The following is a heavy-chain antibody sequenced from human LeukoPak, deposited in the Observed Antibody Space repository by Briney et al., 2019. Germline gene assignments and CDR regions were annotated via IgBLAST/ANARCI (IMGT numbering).Heavy chain of an antibody. CDR2: INPNSGGT. V-gene: IGHV1-2*02. CDR1: GYTFTGYY. J-gene: IGHJ4*02. D-gene: IGHD3-10*01. Sequence: GASVKVSCKASGYTFTGYYMRWVRQAPGQGLEWMGWINPNSGGTNYAQKFQGRVTMTRDTSISTAYMELSRLRSDDTAVYYCARDQYYGSGSYYPPSLYYFDYWGQGTLVTVSS. CDR3: ARDQYYGSGSYYPPSLYYFDY.